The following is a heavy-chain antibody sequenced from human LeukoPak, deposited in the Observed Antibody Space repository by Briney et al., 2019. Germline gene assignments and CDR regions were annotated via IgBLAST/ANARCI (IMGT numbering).Heavy chain of an antibody. CDR1: GCTFTGYY. Sequence: ASVRVSCKASGCTFTGYYLHWVRQAPGQGLEWMGWINPKSGVTNYAQKFQGRVTMTRDTSISTAYTDLSRLNFDDTAVYYCARVAHPTYIVLGPAAHSDLGTFDHWGQGTLVTVSS. CDR2: INPKSGVT. D-gene: IGHD2-2*01. J-gene: IGHJ4*02. CDR3: ARVAHPTYIVLGPAAHSDLGTFDH. V-gene: IGHV1-2*02.